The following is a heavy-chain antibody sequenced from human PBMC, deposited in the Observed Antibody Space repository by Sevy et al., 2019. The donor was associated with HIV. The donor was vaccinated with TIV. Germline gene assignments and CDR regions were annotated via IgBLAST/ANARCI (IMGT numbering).Heavy chain of an antibody. CDR2: LSFGCGKI. Sequence: GGSLRLSCATSGFPFNIYSMSWVRQAPGKGLERVSTLSFGCGKINYADSVKGRFTISRVNSENTLYLEINSLRAEDTALYFCAGERCTKPHDYWGRGTLVLVSS. V-gene: IGHV3-23*01. CDR3: AGERCTKPHDY. J-gene: IGHJ4*02. D-gene: IGHD2-8*01. CDR1: GFPFNIYS.